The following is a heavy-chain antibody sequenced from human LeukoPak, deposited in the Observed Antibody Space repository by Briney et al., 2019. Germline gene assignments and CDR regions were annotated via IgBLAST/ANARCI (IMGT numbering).Heavy chain of an antibody. CDR3: AKDPDIVVVPAAQMLDY. CDR2: ISGSGGST. CDR1: GFTFSSYA. Sequence: GGSLRLSCAASGFTFSSYAMSWVRQAPGKGLERVSAISGSGGSTYYADSVKGRFTISRDNSKNTLYLQMNSLRAEDTAVYYCAKDPDIVVVPAAQMLDYWGQGTLVTVSS. V-gene: IGHV3-23*01. J-gene: IGHJ4*02. D-gene: IGHD2-2*01.